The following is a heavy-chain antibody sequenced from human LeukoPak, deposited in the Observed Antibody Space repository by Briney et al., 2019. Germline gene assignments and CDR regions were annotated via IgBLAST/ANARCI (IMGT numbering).Heavy chain of an antibody. D-gene: IGHD3-10*01. V-gene: IGHV3-7*01. J-gene: IGHJ6*04. CDR1: GFTFSSYW. CDR2: IKQDGSEK. Sequence: GGSLRLSCAASGFTFSSYWMSWVHQAPGKGLEWVANIKQDGSEKYYVDSVKGRFTISRDNAKNSLYLQMNSLRAEDTAVYYCARDPPITMVRGVVDVWGKGTTVTVSS. CDR3: ARDPPITMVRGVVDV.